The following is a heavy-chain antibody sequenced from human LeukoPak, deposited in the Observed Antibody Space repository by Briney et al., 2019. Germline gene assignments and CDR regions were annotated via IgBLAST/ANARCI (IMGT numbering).Heavy chain of an antibody. CDR3: AKRGPRPGRWSDAFNI. Sequence: GGSLRLSCAASGFTFSNYDMNWVRQAPGKGLEWVSAISGSGGSTYYADSVKGRFTISRDNSKNMLYLQMNSLRAEDTAVYYCAKRGPRPGRWSDAFNIWGQGTMVTVSS. CDR2: ISGSGGST. V-gene: IGHV3-23*01. J-gene: IGHJ3*02. D-gene: IGHD4-23*01. CDR1: GFTFSNYD.